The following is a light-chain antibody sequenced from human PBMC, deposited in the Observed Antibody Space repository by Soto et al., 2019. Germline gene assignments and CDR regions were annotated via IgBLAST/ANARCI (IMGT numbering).Light chain of an antibody. CDR2: KAS. CDR3: QQYNSYPYT. CDR1: QSITTW. J-gene: IGKJ2*01. V-gene: IGKV1-5*03. Sequence: DIQMTQSPSTLSASVGDRVTITCRATQSITTWLAWYQQKPGKAPKLLIYKASSLETGVPSRFGVIGSGTEFTLTISSLQPDDFATYYCQQYNSYPYTFGHGTKLEIK.